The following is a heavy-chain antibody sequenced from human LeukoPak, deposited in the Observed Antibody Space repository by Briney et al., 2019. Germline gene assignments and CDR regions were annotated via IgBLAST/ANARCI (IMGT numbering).Heavy chain of an antibody. D-gene: IGHD5-18*01. V-gene: IGHV1-69*04. CDR2: IIPIFGIA. CDR3: VGGKDGYSDGPGPFDY. J-gene: IGHJ4*02. CDR1: GGTFSSYA. Sequence: GASVKVSCKASGGTFSSYAISWVRQAPGQGLEWMGRIIPIFGIANYAQKFQGRVTITADKSTSTAYMELSSLRSEDTAVYYCVGGKDGYSDGPGPFDYWGQGTLVTVSS.